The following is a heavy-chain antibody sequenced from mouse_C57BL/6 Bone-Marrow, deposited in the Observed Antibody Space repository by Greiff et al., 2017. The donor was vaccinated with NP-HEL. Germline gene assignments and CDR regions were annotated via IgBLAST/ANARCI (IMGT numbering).Heavy chain of an antibody. D-gene: IGHD1-1*01. CDR1: GFTFNTYA. V-gene: IGHV10-3*01. J-gene: IGHJ1*03. CDR3: VREGFTTVVAEDWYFDV. Sequence: EVMLVESGGGLVQPKGSLKLSCAASGFTFNTYAMHWVRQAPGKGLEWVARIRSKSSNYATYYADSVKDRFTISRDDSQSMLYLQMNNLKTEDTAMYYCVREGFTTVVAEDWYFDVWGTGTTVTVSS. CDR2: IRSKSSNYAT.